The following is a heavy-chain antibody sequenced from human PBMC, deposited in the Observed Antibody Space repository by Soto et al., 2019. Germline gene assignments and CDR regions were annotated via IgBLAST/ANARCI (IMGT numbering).Heavy chain of an antibody. CDR3: TKDQGYDYWSSYPGSCF. D-gene: IGHD3-3*01. V-gene: IGHV3-23*01. J-gene: IGHJ4*02. CDR1: GLSFNTFA. CDR2: ISGGGGST. Sequence: EVQLLESGGGLVQPGGSVRLSCVASGLSFNTFAMSWVRQAPGKGLEWVSGISGGGGSTYYADSVKGRFTISRDSSKNTLYLQMDSLEAEDTAIYYCTKDQGYDYWSSYPGSCFWGQGTLVIVSS.